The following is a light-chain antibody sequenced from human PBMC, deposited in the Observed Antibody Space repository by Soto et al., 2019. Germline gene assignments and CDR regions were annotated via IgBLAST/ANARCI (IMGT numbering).Light chain of an antibody. V-gene: IGKV1-5*01. CDR1: QSISSW. CDR2: DAS. J-gene: IGKJ4*01. CDR3: QQYNRVPLT. Sequence: DIPMTQSPSTLSASVGDRVTITCRASQSISSWLAWYQQKPGKAPKLLIYDASSLESGVPSRFSGSGSGTEFTLTISSLQPDDFATYYCQQYNRVPLTFGGGTKVEIK.